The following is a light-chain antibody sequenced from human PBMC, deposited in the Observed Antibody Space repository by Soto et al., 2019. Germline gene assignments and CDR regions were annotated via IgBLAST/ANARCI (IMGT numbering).Light chain of an antibody. Sequence: EIVLTQSPATLSLSPGERATLSCKASQSVSSYLAWYQQKPGQAPRLLIYDTSKRATGIPARFSGSGSGTDFTLTISSLEPEDFAVYYCQQRTNWPRSFTFGPGTKVDIK. CDR1: QSVSSY. V-gene: IGKV3-11*01. CDR2: DTS. J-gene: IGKJ3*01. CDR3: QQRTNWPRSFT.